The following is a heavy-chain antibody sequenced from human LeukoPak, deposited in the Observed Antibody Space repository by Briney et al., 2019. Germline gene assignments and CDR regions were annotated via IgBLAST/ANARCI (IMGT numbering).Heavy chain of an antibody. D-gene: IGHD1-26*01. CDR2: ISAYNGNT. CDR3: ARGRGATTRGVYYFGY. CDR1: GYTFTSYG. J-gene: IGHJ4*02. Sequence: ASVNVSCKASGYTFTSYGISWVRQAPGQGLEWMGWISAYNGNTNYAQKLQGRVTITRNTSISTAYMELSSLRSEDTAVYYCARGRGATTRGVYYFGYWGQGTLVTVSS. V-gene: IGHV1-18*01.